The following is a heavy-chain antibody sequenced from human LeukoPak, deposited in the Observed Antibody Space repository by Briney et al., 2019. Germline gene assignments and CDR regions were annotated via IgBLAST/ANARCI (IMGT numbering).Heavy chain of an antibody. Sequence: GESLKISCRFSGFDFTRDWIGWVRLMPGKGLEWMGIIFPDDSDTRYSPSFQGQVTLSADKSISTAYLQWSSLKASDTAMYYCARDYYDTTGYMYDAFDVWGQGTLVTVSS. D-gene: IGHD3-22*01. CDR2: IFPDDSDT. CDR1: GFDFTRDW. J-gene: IGHJ3*01. V-gene: IGHV5-51*01. CDR3: ARDYYDTTGYMYDAFDV.